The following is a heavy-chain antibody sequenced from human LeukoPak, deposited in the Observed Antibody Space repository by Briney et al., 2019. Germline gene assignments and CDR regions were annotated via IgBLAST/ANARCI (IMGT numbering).Heavy chain of an antibody. Sequence: PGGSLRLSCAASGFTFSTYSMIWVRQAPGKGLEWVSYISSSSTYIYYADSVKGRFTISRDSANNSLYLQMNSLRAEDTAVYYCATRSPRDYWGQGTLVTVSS. CDR1: GFTFSTYS. CDR2: ISSSSTYI. J-gene: IGHJ4*01. CDR3: ATRSPRDY. V-gene: IGHV3-21*01.